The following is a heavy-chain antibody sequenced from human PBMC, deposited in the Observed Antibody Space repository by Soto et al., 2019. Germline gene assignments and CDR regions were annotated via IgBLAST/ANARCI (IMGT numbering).Heavy chain of an antibody. J-gene: IGHJ6*02. CDR2: IDPSDSYT. CDR1: GYSFTSYW. CDR3: ARRGDGYNYYYGMDV. Sequence: GESLKISCKGSGYSFTSYWISWVRQMPGKGLEWMGRIDPSDSYTNYSPSFQGHVTISADKSISTAYLQWSSLKASDTAMYYCARRGDGYNYYYGMDVWGQGTTGTVS. D-gene: IGHD5-12*01. V-gene: IGHV5-10-1*01.